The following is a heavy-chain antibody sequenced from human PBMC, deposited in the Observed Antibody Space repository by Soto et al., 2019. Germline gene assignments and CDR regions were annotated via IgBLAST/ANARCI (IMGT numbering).Heavy chain of an antibody. J-gene: IGHJ1*01. V-gene: IGHV3-48*01. Sequence: GGSLRLSCAASGFTFSSYSMNWVRQAPGKGLEWVSYISSSSSTIYYADSVKGRFTISRDNAKNSLYLQMNSLRAEDTAVYYCARDLMGIAAAGRYFQHWGQGTMVPSPQ. D-gene: IGHD6-13*01. CDR1: GFTFSSYS. CDR3: ARDLMGIAAAGRYFQH. CDR2: ISSSSSTI.